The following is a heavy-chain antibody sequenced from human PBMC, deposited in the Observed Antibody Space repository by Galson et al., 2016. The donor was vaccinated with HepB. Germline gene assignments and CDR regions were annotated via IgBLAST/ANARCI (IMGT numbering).Heavy chain of an antibody. Sequence: CAISGDSVTSDNTCWNWIRQSPSRGLEWLGRTYYRSTWFNDYADSVRSRITVTSDTSMNQFSLQLDSVTPDDTATYFCTRGYMQNGMNVWGQGTTVTV. D-gene: IGHD5-24*01. V-gene: IGHV6-1*01. CDR3: TRGYMQNGMNV. CDR2: TYYRSTWFN. CDR1: GDSVTSDNTC. J-gene: IGHJ6*02.